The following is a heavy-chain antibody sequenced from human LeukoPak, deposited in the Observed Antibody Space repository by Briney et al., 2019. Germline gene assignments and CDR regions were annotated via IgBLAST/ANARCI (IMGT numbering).Heavy chain of an antibody. D-gene: IGHD5-18*01. J-gene: IGHJ3*02. V-gene: IGHV3-66*04. Sequence: GGSLRLSCAASGFTVSSNYMSWVRQAPGKGLEWVSVIYSGGIYNDGTTNYGDSVKGRFTISRDNSKNTLYLQMNNLRAEDTAVYYCARRELLGYSYGLRTFNIWGQGTTVTVSS. CDR1: GFTVSSNY. CDR3: ARRELLGYSYGLRTFNI. CDR2: IYSGGIYNDGTT.